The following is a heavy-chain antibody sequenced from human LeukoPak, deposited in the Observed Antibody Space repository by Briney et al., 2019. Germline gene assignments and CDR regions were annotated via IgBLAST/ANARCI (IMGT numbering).Heavy chain of an antibody. D-gene: IGHD1-20*01. CDR3: ARERRDNWNDVFDP. CDR1: GFTFDHYA. CDR2: ISGSGAST. J-gene: IGHJ5*02. Sequence: GGSLRLSCAASGFTFDHYAMSWVRQAPGKGLEWVSTISGSGASTYYADSLRGRFTISRDNAKNSLYLQMNSLRAEDTAVYYCARERRDNWNDVFDPWGQGTLVTVSS. V-gene: IGHV3-23*01.